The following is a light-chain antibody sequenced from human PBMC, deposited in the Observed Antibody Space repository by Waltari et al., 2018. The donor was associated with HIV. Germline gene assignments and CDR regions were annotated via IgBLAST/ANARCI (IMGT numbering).Light chain of an antibody. CDR3: SSYTSYARLV. J-gene: IGLJ1*01. Sequence: QTALTPPASVSGSPGQSITIACPGPSVPLCDFSQVSWFQHHPGQPPKLLMFDITVRPQGFANRCSGAKSVITASLTISGLQTEDEADYYCSSYTSYARLVFGTGTRVTV. CDR1: SVPLCDFSQ. V-gene: IGLV2-14*01. CDR2: DIT.